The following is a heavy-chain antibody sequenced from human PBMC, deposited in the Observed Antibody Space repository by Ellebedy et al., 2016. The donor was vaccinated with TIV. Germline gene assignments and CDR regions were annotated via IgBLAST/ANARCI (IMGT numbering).Heavy chain of an antibody. V-gene: IGHV3-74*01. CDR2: INSDGTST. CDR1: GFTFSSYW. J-gene: IGHJ5*02. D-gene: IGHD5-18*01. Sequence: GGSLRLXXAASGFTFSSYWMHWVRQAPGKGLVWVSRINSDGTSTSYADSVKGRFTISRDNAKNTLYLQMNSLRAEDTALFYCAKIGWGYSFGNGVDPWGQGTLVTVSS. CDR3: AKIGWGYSFGNGVDP.